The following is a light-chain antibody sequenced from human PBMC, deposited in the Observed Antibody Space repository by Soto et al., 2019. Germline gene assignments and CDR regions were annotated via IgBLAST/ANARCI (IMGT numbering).Light chain of an antibody. CDR2: DVS. Sequence: DIQMTQSPSSLSASVGDRVTITCRASQGISSWLAWYQQKPGKAPKLLIYDVSKLRRGVPSRFSGGGSGTEFILTISSLQPEDFATYFCQQYNSYSPWTFGQGTKVDIK. CDR1: QGISSW. J-gene: IGKJ1*01. V-gene: IGKV1-5*01. CDR3: QQYNSYSPWT.